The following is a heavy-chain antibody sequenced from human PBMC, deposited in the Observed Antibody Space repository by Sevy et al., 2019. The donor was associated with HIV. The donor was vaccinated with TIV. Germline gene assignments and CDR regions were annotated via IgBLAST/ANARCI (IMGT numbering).Heavy chain of an antibody. CDR2: ISYDGDNK. J-gene: IGHJ6*02. Sequence: GGSLRLSCAASGFPFGSYSMHWVRHAAGKGLEWVAVISYDGDNKLYAHSVKVRFTISRDNSKRTLYLVMNSLRTEDTAVYFCARDPTDYPSYYYLYGLDAWGQGTTVTVSS. CDR1: GFPFGSYS. CDR3: ARDPTDYPSYYYLYGLDA. D-gene: IGHD4-17*01. V-gene: IGHV3-30*04.